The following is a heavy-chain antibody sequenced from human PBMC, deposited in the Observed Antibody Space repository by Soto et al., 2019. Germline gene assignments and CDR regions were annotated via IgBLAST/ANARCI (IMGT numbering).Heavy chain of an antibody. J-gene: IGHJ6*02. CDR3: AKGLTMVRGVYGMDV. V-gene: IGHV3-30*18. Sequence: QVQLVESGGVVVQPGRSLRLSCAASGFTFSSYGMHWVRQAPGKGLEWVAVISYDGSNKYYADSVKGRFTISRDNSKNTLYLQMNSLRAEDTAVYYCAKGLTMVRGVYGMDVWGQGTTVTVFS. CDR1: GFTFSSYG. D-gene: IGHD3-10*01. CDR2: ISYDGSNK.